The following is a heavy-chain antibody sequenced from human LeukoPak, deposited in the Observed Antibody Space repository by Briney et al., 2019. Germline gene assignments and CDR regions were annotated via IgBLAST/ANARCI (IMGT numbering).Heavy chain of an antibody. Sequence: SETLSLTCTVSVGAISSDYWSWIPQPPGKGLECIVDIYYSGSTNYNTSLKGRVTISLYTSKNQLSLKLSSLTAADTDVYYCARRKDPIQLWFYFDYWGQGTLVTVSS. CDR1: VGAISSDY. V-gene: IGHV4-59*08. CDR3: ARRKDPIQLWFYFDY. CDR2: IYYSGST. J-gene: IGHJ4*02. D-gene: IGHD5-18*01.